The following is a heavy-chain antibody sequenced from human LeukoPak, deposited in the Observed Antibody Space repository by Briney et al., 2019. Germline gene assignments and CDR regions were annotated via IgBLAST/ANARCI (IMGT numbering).Heavy chain of an antibody. V-gene: IGHV7-4-1*02. CDR1: GYTFNIYA. D-gene: IGHD2-2*01. CDR2: INTNTGNP. Sequence: GASVKVSCKASGYTFNIYAMNWVRQAPGQGLEWMGWINTNTGNPTYAQGFTGRFVFSLDTSVSTAYMEISSLKAEDTAVYYCARDRSTSWSSFDYWGQGTLVTVSS. J-gene: IGHJ4*02. CDR3: ARDRSTSWSSFDY.